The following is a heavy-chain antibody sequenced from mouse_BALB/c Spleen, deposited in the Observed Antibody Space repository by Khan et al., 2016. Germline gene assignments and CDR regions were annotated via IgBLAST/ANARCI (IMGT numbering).Heavy chain of an antibody. J-gene: IGHJ4*01. D-gene: IGHD2-13*01. Sequence: VQLQQSGAELVKPGASVKLSCTASGFNIKDTYMHWVKQRPEQGLEWIGRIDPANDNTKYDPKFQGKATITADTSSNTAYLQLTSLTSEDTAVSYCASTSDGDYGALAYWGQGTSVPVSS. CDR3: ASTSDGDYGALAY. CDR2: IDPANDNT. V-gene: IGHV14-3*02. CDR1: GFNIKDTY.